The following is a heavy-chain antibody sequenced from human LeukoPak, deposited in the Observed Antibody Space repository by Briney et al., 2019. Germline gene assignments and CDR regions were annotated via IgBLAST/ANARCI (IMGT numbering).Heavy chain of an antibody. D-gene: IGHD3-16*02. CDR1: GGSISSGGYY. CDR3: ARTYDYVWGSYRYGDWFDP. CDR2: IYYSGST. Sequence: SQTLSLTCTVSGGSISSGGYYWSWIRQHPGKGLEWIGYIYYSGSTYYNTSLKSRVTISVDTSKNQFSLKLSSVTAADTAVYYCARTYDYVWGSYRYGDWFDPWGQGTLVTVSS. J-gene: IGHJ5*02. V-gene: IGHV4-31*03.